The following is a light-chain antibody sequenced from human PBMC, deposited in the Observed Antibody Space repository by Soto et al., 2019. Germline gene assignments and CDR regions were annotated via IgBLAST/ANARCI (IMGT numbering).Light chain of an antibody. CDR1: QDISRY. Sequence: IQVTQYPSSLSASVGDRVTITCGASQDISRYLAWYQQKPGKVPTLLIYAASTLQSGVPSRFRGSGFGTDFTITISSMQAEDFASYYCQQLRSYPSTFGGGTKVDIK. CDR2: AAS. J-gene: IGKJ4*01. CDR3: QQLRSYPST. V-gene: IGKV1-9*01.